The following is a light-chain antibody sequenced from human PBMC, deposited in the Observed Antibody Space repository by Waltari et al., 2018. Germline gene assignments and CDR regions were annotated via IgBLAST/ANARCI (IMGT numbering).Light chain of an antibody. Sequence: DIQMTQSPSTLSASVGDRVTITCRASQSISSWLAWYQQKPGKAPKLLIYKASSLESGVPSRFSGSGSGAEFTLTISSLQPDDFATYYCQHYNIYPVMFGQGTRLEIK. CDR2: KAS. CDR1: QSISSW. V-gene: IGKV1-5*03. J-gene: IGKJ5*01. CDR3: QHYNIYPVM.